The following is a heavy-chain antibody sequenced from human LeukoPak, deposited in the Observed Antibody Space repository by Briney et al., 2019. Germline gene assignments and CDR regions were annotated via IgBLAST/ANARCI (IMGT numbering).Heavy chain of an antibody. D-gene: IGHD4-23*01. J-gene: IGHJ3*02. CDR1: GFSLSTSGMC. CDR2: IDWDDDK. V-gene: IGHV2-70*11. Sequence: SGPALVKPTQTLTLTCTFSGFSLSTSGMCVSWIRQPPGKALEWLARIDWDDDKYYSTSLKTRLTISKDTSKNQVVLTMTNMDPVDTATYYCARIGGNESIGDAFDIWGQGTMVTVSS. CDR3: ARIGGNESIGDAFDI.